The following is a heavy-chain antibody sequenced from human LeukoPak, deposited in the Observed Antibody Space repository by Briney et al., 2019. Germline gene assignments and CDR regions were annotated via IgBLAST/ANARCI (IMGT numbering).Heavy chain of an antibody. CDR3: ARDLCSTTSCLDY. D-gene: IGHD2-2*01. CDR1: GFTLSNYG. Sequence: GGSLRLSCAASGFTLSNYGMHWVRQAPGKGLEWVAVIWYDGSKKYYVDSVKGRFTISREDSKNTLYLQMNSLRAEDTAVYYCARDLCSTTSCLDYWGQGTLVTVSS. V-gene: IGHV3-33*01. J-gene: IGHJ4*02. CDR2: IWYDGSKK.